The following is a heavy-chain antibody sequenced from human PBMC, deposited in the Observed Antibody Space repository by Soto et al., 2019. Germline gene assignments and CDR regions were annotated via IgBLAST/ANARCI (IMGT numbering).Heavy chain of an antibody. Sequence: GASVKVSCKASGYTFTSYGISWVRQAPGQGLEWMGWISAYNGNTNYAQKLQGRVTMTTDTSTSTAYMELRSLRSDDTAVYYCARDHSGYYDSSDLPTIFDFWGQGTLVTVSS. J-gene: IGHJ5*01. CDR1: GYTFTSYG. D-gene: IGHD3-22*01. CDR2: ISAYNGNT. CDR3: ARDHSGYYDSSDLPTIFDF. V-gene: IGHV1-18*01.